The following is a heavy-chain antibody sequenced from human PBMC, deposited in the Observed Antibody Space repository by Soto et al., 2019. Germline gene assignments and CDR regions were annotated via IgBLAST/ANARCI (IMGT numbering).Heavy chain of an antibody. CDR1: GGTFSNYA. CDR2: IIPLSGTP. J-gene: IGHJ5*02. Sequence: QVQLVQSGAEVKKPGSSVKVSCKASGGTFSNYALTWVRQAPGQGLEWMGGIIPLSGTPNYAQEFQGRVTITADKPTTTVYMEPSSPRFEDTPVNYCTRGIQPKSWGQGTLVTVSS. V-gene: IGHV1-69*06. D-gene: IGHD5-18*01. CDR3: TRGIQPKS.